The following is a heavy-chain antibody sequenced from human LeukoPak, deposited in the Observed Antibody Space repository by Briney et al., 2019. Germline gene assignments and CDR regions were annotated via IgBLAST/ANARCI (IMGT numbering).Heavy chain of an antibody. CDR2: IKQDGSQK. V-gene: IGHV3-7*01. CDR1: GFTFSSYW. CDR3: ARESFAARWD. D-gene: IGHD6-6*01. J-gene: IGHJ4*02. Sequence: GGSLRLSCAASGFTFSSYWMSWVRQAPGKGLEWVANIKQDGSQKYYVDSVKGRFTISRDNANNLLYLQMSSLRAEDTAVYYCARESFAARWDWGQGTLVTVSS.